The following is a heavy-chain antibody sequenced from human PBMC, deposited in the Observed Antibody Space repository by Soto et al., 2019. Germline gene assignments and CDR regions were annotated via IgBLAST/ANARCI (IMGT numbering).Heavy chain of an antibody. D-gene: IGHD1-26*01. Sequence: PSETLSLTCAVSGDSISGTNWWSWVRQPPGKGLQWIGYIHHSGTTYYNPSLKSRVTMSVDTSKNQFSLKLTSVTAVDTAVYYCARREIQGPIDYWGQGTLVTVSS. CDR3: ARREIQGPIDY. V-gene: IGHV4-28*01. J-gene: IGHJ4*02. CDR2: IHHSGTT. CDR1: GDSISGTNW.